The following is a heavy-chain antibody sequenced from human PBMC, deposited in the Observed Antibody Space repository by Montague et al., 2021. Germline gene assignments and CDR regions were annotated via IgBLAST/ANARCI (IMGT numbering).Heavy chain of an antibody. CDR1: GFTFSSYA. CDR3: AKEEEYCSGDSCYIGY. J-gene: IGHJ4*02. CDR2: ISGSGGST. Sequence: SLRLSCAASGFTFSSYAMSWVRQAPGKGLEWVSAISGSGGSTYYADSVKGRFTISRDNSKNTLYLQMNSLRAEDTAVYSCAKEEEYCSGDSCYIGYWGQGTLVTVSS. D-gene: IGHD2-15*01. V-gene: IGHV3-23*01.